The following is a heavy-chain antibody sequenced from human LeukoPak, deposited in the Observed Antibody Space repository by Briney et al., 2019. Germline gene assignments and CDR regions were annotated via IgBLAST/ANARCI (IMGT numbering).Heavy chain of an antibody. CDR3: ASLLWFGETTDFDY. CDR2: ISSIGSTI. Sequence: GGSLRLSCAASGFTFSTYTMNWVRQAPGKGLEWVSSISSIGSTIYYADSVKGRFTISRDNAKNSLYLQMNSLRVEDTAVYYCASLLWFGETTDFDYWGQGTLVTVSS. CDR1: GFTFSTYT. J-gene: IGHJ4*02. V-gene: IGHV3-48*01. D-gene: IGHD3-10*01.